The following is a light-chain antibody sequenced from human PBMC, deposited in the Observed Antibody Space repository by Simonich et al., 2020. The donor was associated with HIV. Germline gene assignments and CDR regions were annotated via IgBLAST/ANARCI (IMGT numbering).Light chain of an antibody. CDR3: QVWDSSSDHVV. V-gene: IGLV3-21*03. Sequence: SDVLTQPPSVSVAPGKTASITCGGKNIGSESVHWYQQKAGQAPVMVVYDDNDRPSGIPERFSGSNSGNTATLSISRVEAGDEADYYCQVWDSSSDHVVFGGGTKLTVL. CDR1: NIGSES. CDR2: DDN. J-gene: IGLJ3*02.